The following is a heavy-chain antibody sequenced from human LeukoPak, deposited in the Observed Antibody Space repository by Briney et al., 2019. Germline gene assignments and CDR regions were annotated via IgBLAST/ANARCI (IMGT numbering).Heavy chain of an antibody. V-gene: IGHV3-23*01. Sequence: PGGSLRLSCAASRFTFSSYAMSWVRQAPGKGLEWVSGISGSAGSTYYADSVKGRFTISRDNSKNTLYLQMNSLRAEDTAVYYCAKGVYDILTGLDYWGQGTLVTVSS. J-gene: IGHJ4*02. CDR1: RFTFSSYA. CDR3: AKGVYDILTGLDY. D-gene: IGHD3-9*01. CDR2: ISGSAGST.